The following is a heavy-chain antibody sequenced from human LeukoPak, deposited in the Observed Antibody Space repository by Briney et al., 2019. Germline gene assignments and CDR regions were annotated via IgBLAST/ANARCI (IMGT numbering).Heavy chain of an antibody. CDR2: ISISSSSI. J-gene: IGHJ4*02. CDR3: AKDSSGWYGNYFDY. Sequence: PGGSLRLSCAASGFSFSSYTMNWVRQAPGKGLEWVSSISISSSSIYYADSVKGRFTISRDNAKNSLYLQMNSLRAEDTALYYCAKDSSGWYGNYFDYWGQGTLVTVSS. CDR1: GFSFSSYT. V-gene: IGHV3-21*04. D-gene: IGHD6-19*01.